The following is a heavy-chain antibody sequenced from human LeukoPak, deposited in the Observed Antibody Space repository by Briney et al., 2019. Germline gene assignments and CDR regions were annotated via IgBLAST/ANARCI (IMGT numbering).Heavy chain of an antibody. J-gene: IGHJ4*02. Sequence: PGGSLRLSCAASGFTFRSYWMTWVRQAPGKGLEWVSYISSSGTTIYYADSVKGRFTVSRDNAKNSLYLQMNSLRAEDTAVYYCARVSLLALWFWGQGTVVTVSS. CDR1: GFTFRSYW. CDR3: ARVSLLALWF. CDR2: ISSSGTTI. D-gene: IGHD3-9*01. V-gene: IGHV3-48*04.